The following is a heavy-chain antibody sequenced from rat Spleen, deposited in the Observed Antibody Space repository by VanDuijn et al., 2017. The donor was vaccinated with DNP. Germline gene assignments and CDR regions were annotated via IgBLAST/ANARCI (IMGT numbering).Heavy chain of an antibody. Sequence: EVQLVESGGGLIQPGRSLKLPCAASGFTFSDYTLAWVRQAPKRGLEWVATVSYDGSKTYYRDSGRGRFTVSREKAKSTLYLQMDSLRSEDTATYYCARHGLTSGITFYYFDYWGQGVMVTVSS. CDR1: GFTFSDYT. CDR2: VSYDGSKT. J-gene: IGHJ2*01. D-gene: IGHD1-4*01. V-gene: IGHV5-17*01. CDR3: ARHGLTSGITFYYFDY.